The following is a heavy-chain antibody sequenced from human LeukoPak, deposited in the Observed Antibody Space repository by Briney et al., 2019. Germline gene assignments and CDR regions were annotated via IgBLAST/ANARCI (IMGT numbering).Heavy chain of an antibody. Sequence: ASVKVSCKASGYTFTGYYIHWVRQAPGQGLEWMGWINPNSGVTGYAQKFQGGVTVARDTSISTAYMELSSLRSDDTAVYYCARELRGSTFDYWGQGTLVTVSS. CDR3: ARELRGSTFDY. CDR2: INPNSGVT. CDR1: GYTFTGYY. J-gene: IGHJ4*02. D-gene: IGHD3-10*01. V-gene: IGHV1-2*02.